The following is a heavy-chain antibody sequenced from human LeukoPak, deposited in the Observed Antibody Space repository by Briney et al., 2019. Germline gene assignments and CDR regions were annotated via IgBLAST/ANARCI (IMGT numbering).Heavy chain of an antibody. D-gene: IGHD3-22*01. CDR3: ASGLYDSSGYYYGY. CDR2: INPNSGGT. CDR1: GYIFTGYY. J-gene: IGHJ4*02. V-gene: IGHV1-2*02. Sequence: GASVKVSCKASGYIFTGYYMHWVRQAPGQGLEWMGWINPNSGGTNYAQKFQGRVTMTRDTSISTAYMELSGLTSDDTAVYYCASGLYDSSGYYYGYWGQGTLVTVSS.